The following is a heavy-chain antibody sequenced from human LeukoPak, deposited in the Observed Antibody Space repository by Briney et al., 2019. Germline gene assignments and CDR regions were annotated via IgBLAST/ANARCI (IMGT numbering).Heavy chain of an antibody. V-gene: IGHV1-2*02. D-gene: IGHD6-13*01. CDR2: INPNSGGT. Sequence: ASVKVSCKASGYTFTGYYMHWVRQAPGQGLEWMGWINPNSGGTNYAQKSQGRVTMTRDTSISTAYMELSRLRSDDTAVYYCARGYSSSWYYFDYWGQGTLVTVSS. CDR3: ARGYSSSWYYFDY. J-gene: IGHJ4*02. CDR1: GYTFTGYY.